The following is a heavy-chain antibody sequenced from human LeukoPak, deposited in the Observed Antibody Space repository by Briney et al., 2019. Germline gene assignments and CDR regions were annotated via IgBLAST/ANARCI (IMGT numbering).Heavy chain of an antibody. V-gene: IGHV3-9*03. CDR1: GFTFDDYA. Sequence: GGSLRLTCAASGFTFDDYAMHWVRQAPGKGLEWVSGISWNSGSIGYADSVKGRFTISRDNAKNSLYLQMNSLRAEDMALYYCAKGASIAARPAVFDYWGQGTLVTVSS. CDR2: ISWNSGSI. D-gene: IGHD6-6*01. J-gene: IGHJ4*02. CDR3: AKGASIAARPAVFDY.